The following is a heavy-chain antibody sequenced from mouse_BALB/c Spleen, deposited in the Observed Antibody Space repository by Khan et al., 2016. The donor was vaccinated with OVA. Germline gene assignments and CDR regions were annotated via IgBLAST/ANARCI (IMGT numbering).Heavy chain of an antibody. V-gene: IGHV5-9-3*01. CDR3: ARHNLGPFAY. CDR2: INSDGAYT. Sequence: VELVESGGGLVKPGGSLKLSCAASGFTFSSYAVSWVRQTPEKRLEWVATINSDGAYTYYPDSVKGRFTISRDNAMNTLYLQMSSLRSEDTAMYYCARHNLGPFAYWGQGTLVTVSA. CDR1: GFTFSSYA. J-gene: IGHJ3*01. D-gene: IGHD3-1*01.